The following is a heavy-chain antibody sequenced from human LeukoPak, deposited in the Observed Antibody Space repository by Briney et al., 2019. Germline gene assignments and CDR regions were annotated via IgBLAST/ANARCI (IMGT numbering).Heavy chain of an antibody. CDR2: INPSGGST. V-gene: IGHV1-46*03. CDR3: ARASLNTGGYFDY. Sequence: ASVKVSCKASGYTFTSYYMHWMRQAPGQGLEWMGIINPSGGSTSYAQKFQGRATMTRDTSTSTVYMELSSLRSEDTAVYYCARASLNTGGYFDYWGQGTLVTVSS. D-gene: IGHD7-27*01. J-gene: IGHJ4*02. CDR1: GYTFTSYY.